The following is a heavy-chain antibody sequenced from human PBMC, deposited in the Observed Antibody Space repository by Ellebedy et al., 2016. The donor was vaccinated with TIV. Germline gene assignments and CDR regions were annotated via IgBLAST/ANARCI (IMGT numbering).Heavy chain of an antibody. Sequence: PGGSLRLSCAASGLTFSGYWIYWVRQAPGKGLVCLSRINSDGVTTHYADSVKGRFTISRDSAKNTVYLEMNSLRAEDTALYYCARELGNRGLCWGQGTMVTVSS. CDR1: GLTFSGYW. CDR2: INSDGVTT. V-gene: IGHV3-74*01. CDR3: ARELGNRGLC. J-gene: IGHJ3*01. D-gene: IGHD3-10*01.